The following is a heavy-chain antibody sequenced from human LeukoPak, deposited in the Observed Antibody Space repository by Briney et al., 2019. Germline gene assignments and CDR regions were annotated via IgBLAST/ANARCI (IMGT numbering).Heavy chain of an antibody. D-gene: IGHD5-24*01. Sequence: GGSLRLSCAASGFIVSSNYMNWVRQAPGKGLEWVSVIYSGGHTYYTDSVKGRFTISRDNSNNTLYLHMNSQRPDDTAVYYCARSTRDGYNHYHYYYMDVWGKGTTVTVSS. V-gene: IGHV3-53*01. CDR2: IYSGGHT. CDR1: GFIVSSNY. CDR3: ARSTRDGYNHYHYYYMDV. J-gene: IGHJ6*03.